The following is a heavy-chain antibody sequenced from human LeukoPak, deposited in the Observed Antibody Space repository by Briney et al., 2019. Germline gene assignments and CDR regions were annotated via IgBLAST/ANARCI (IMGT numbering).Heavy chain of an antibody. D-gene: IGHD3-22*01. Sequence: GGSLRLSCAASGFTFSSYSMNWVRQAPGKGLEWVSSISSSSSYIYYADSVKGRFTISRDNAKNSLYLQMNSLRAEDTAVYYCARDGPQNYYDSSGYYYAPYYYYGMDVWGQGTTVTVSS. CDR1: GFTFSSYS. V-gene: IGHV3-21*01. CDR2: ISSSSSYI. CDR3: ARDGPQNYYDSSGYYYAPYYYYGMDV. J-gene: IGHJ6*02.